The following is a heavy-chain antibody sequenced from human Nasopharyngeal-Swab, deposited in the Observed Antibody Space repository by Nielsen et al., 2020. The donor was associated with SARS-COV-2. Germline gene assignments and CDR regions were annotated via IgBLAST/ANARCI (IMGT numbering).Heavy chain of an antibody. J-gene: IGHJ4*02. V-gene: IGHV1-2*06. CDR3: ARSYDSSGYYLDY. CDR2: INPNSGGT. Sequence: ASVKVSCKASGSTFPAYYMHWLRQAPGQGLEWMGRINPNSGGTNYAQKFQGRVTMTRDTSISTACMELSRLRSDDTAVYYCARSYDSSGYYLDYWGQGTLVTVSS. D-gene: IGHD3-22*01. CDR1: GSTFPAYY.